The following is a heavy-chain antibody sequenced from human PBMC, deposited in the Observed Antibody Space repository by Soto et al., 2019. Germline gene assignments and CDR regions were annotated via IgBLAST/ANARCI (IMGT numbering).Heavy chain of an antibody. CDR1: GDSFNTYW. D-gene: IGHD6-19*01. J-gene: IGHJ6*02. V-gene: IGHV5-51*01. CDR2: IYPTDSDT. Sequence: PGESLKISCKGSGDSFNTYWIGWVRQMPGKGLEWMGIIYPTDSDTKYSPSFQGKVTISADKSISTAYLQWSSLKASDTATYYCARQCGLGILVAGMFVDVWGQGTAVTVSS. CDR3: ARQCGLGILVAGMFVDV.